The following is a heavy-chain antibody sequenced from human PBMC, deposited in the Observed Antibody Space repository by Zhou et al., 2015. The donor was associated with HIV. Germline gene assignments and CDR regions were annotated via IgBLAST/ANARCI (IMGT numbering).Heavy chain of an antibody. V-gene: IGHV1-58*01. CDR1: GFAFSSSA. CDR3: AAAVISNYYDDSGYDPFDY. D-gene: IGHD3-22*01. J-gene: IGHJ4*02. CDR2: IVVGSGNR. Sequence: QRQLVQSGPEVKKPGTSVKVSCKASGFAFSSSAVQWVRQARGQRLEWIGWIVVGSGNRNYAQKFQERVTITRDMSTSTAYMELSSLRSEDTAVYYCAAAVISNYYDDSGYDPFDYWGQGTLVTVSS.